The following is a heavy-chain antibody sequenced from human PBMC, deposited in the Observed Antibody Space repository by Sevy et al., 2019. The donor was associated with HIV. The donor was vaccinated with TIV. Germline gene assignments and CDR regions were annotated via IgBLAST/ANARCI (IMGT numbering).Heavy chain of an antibody. CDR2: ISYDGSNK. J-gene: IGHJ4*02. V-gene: IGHV3-30-3*01. D-gene: IGHD2-2*01. CDR3: ARDVSYCSSTSCFLSEENYFDY. CDR1: GFTFSSYA. Sequence: GGSLRLSCAASGFTFSSYAMHWVRQAPGKGLEWVAVISYDGSNKYYADSVKGRLTISRDNSKNTLYLQMNSLRAEDTAVYYCARDVSYCSSTSCFLSEENYFDYWGQGTLVTVSS.